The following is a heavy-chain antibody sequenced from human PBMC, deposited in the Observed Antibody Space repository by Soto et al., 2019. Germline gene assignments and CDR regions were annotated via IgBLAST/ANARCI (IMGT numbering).Heavy chain of an antibody. D-gene: IGHD2-15*01. CDR1: GYTFTSYG. Sequence: GASVKVSCKASGYTFTSYGISWARQAPGQGLEWMGWISAYNGNTNYAQKLQGRVTMTTDTSTSTAYMELRSLRSDDTAVYYCARDGALGPARDFSGGSCYEGGTDYWGQGTLVTVAS. CDR3: ARDGALGPARDFSGGSCYEGGTDY. J-gene: IGHJ4*02. V-gene: IGHV1-18*04. CDR2: ISAYNGNT.